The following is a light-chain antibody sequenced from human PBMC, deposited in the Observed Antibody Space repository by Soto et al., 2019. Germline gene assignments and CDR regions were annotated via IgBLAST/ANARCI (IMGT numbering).Light chain of an antibody. CDR2: GAS. J-gene: IGKJ1*01. V-gene: IGKV1-27*01. CDR1: QVINNY. Sequence: IQMTQSPSSLSASVGDRVTITCRASQVINNYLAWYQQKPGKPPQLLIYGASTLHSGVPSRFSGSGTATDFTLTITSLQPEDVATYFCEHYFGAQWAFGQGTKLEIK. CDR3: EHYFGAQWA.